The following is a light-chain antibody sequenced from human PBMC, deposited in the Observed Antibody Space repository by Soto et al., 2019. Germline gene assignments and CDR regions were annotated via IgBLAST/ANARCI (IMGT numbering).Light chain of an antibody. J-gene: IGLJ1*01. CDR3: CSYAASGSYV. Sequence: QSALTQPASVSGSHGQSITISCTGTSSDVGSYNLVSWYQQHPGKAPKLLIYEGSKRPSGVSNRFSGSKSGNTASLTISGLQAEDEADYHCCSYAASGSYVFGIGTKLTVL. V-gene: IGLV2-23*01. CDR2: EGS. CDR1: SSDVGSYNL.